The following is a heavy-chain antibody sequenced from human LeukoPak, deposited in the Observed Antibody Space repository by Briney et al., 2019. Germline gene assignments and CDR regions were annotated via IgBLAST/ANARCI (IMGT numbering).Heavy chain of an antibody. V-gene: IGHV4-38-2*02. D-gene: IGHD2-15*01. Sequence: PSETLSLTCTVSGYSISSGYYWGWIRQPPGKGLEWIGSIYHSGSTYYNPSLKSRVTISVDTSKNQFSLKLSSVTAADTAVYYCARGAGSTISNDAFDIWGQGTMVTVSS. CDR2: IYHSGST. CDR3: ARGAGSTISNDAFDI. J-gene: IGHJ3*02. CDR1: GYSISSGYY.